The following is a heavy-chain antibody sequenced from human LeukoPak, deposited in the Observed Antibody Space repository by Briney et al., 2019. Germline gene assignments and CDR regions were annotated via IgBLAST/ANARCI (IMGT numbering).Heavy chain of an antibody. V-gene: IGHV4-59*08. CDR1: GGSISSYY. J-gene: IGHJ4*02. D-gene: IGHD2-21*02. Sequence: SETLSLTCTVSGGSISSYYWNWIRQPPGKGPEWIGYIYYSGSTNYNPSLKSRVTISLDTSKNQFSLRLTSVTAADTAVYYCARHDGVVTANDYWGQGTLVTVSS. CDR2: IYYSGST. CDR3: ARHDGVVTANDY.